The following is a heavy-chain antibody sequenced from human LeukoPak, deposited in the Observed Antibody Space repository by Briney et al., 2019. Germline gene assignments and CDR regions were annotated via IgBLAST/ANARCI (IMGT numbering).Heavy chain of an antibody. CDR3: ARRVNGQLRFLEWLPDY. V-gene: IGHV4-39*01. Sequence: PSETLSLTCTVSGGSIGSSSYYWGWIRQPPGKGLEWIGSIYYSGSTYYHPSLKSRVTISVDTSKNQFSLKLSSVTAADTAVYYCARRVNGQLRFLEWLPDYWGQGTLVTVSS. CDR1: GGSIGSSSYY. D-gene: IGHD3-3*01. CDR2: IYYSGST. J-gene: IGHJ4*02.